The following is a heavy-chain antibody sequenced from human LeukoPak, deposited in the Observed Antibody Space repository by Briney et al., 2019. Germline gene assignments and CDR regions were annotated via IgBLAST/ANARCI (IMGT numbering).Heavy chain of an antibody. V-gene: IGHV1-2*02. Sequence: GASVKVSCKASGYTFTGYYMHWVRQAPGQGLEWMGWINPHSGGTSSPQKFQGRVAMTTDTSISSAYMELSSLISDDTAMYYCVREGNELLSKDFDYWGQGTLVTVSS. CDR1: GYTFTGYY. J-gene: IGHJ4*02. D-gene: IGHD2-21*02. CDR2: INPHSGGT. CDR3: VREGNELLSKDFDY.